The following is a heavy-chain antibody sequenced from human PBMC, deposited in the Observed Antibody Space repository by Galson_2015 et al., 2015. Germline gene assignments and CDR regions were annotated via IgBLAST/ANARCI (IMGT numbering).Heavy chain of an antibody. CDR3: ARDLSLWLVLGHIPGY. V-gene: IGHV3-33*01. Sequence: SLRLSCAASGFTFSSYGMHWVRQAPGKGLEWVAVIWYDGSNKYYADSVKGRFTISRDNSKNTLYLQMNSLRAEDTAVYYCARDLSLWLVLGHIPGYWGQGTLVTVSS. CDR2: IWYDGSNK. D-gene: IGHD6-19*01. J-gene: IGHJ4*02. CDR1: GFTFSSYG.